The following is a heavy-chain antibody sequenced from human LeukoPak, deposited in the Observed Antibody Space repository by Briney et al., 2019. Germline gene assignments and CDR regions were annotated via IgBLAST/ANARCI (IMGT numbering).Heavy chain of an antibody. V-gene: IGHV1-69*01. D-gene: IGHD5-18*01. CDR3: ARDVDTAMVSTDY. J-gene: IGHJ4*02. CDR2: VIPIFGTA. Sequence: ASVKVSCKASGGTFSSYAISWVRQAPGQGLEWMGGVIPIFGTANYAQKFQGRVTITADESTSTAYMELSSLRSEDTAVYYCARDVDTAMVSTDYWGQGTLVTVSS. CDR1: GGTFSSYA.